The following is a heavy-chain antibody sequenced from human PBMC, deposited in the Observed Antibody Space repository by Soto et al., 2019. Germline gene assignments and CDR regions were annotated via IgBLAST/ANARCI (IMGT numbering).Heavy chain of an antibody. V-gene: IGHV1-69*13. D-gene: IGHD6-6*01. CDR1: GGTLSSYA. J-gene: IGHJ6*01. CDR2: IIPIFGTA. Sequence: SVKVSSKASGGTLSSYAIRWVRQAPGQGLAWMGGIIPIFGTANYAQKFQGRVTITADESTSTAYMELGSLRSENTAVYYCARSSASESRYYYYGMDVWGQGTTVAVS. CDR3: ARSSASESRYYYYGMDV.